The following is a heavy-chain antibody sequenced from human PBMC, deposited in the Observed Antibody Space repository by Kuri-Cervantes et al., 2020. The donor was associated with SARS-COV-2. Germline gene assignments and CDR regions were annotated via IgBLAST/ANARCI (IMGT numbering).Heavy chain of an antibody. J-gene: IGHJ3*02. CDR1: GFVSDFYE. V-gene: IGHV3-48*03. Sequence: SLKICCLTAGFVSDFYELNWLRQAPGKGLELLAYISPTASTIYYADSVTGRFSISRDYAQNAVYLDMKSLRVDDTAVYYGARVRAMDMWGQGTMVTVSS. D-gene: IGHD2-2*01. CDR2: ISPTASTI. CDR3: ARVRAMDM.